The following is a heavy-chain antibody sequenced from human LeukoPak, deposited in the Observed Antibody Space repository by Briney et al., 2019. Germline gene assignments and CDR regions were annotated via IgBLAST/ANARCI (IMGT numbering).Heavy chain of an antibody. CDR1: GGSFSGYY. J-gene: IGHJ4*02. Sequence: SETLSLTCAVYGGSFSGYYWSWIRQPPGKGLEWIGEINHSGSTNYNPSLKSRVTISVDTSKNQYSLKLSSVTAADTAVYYCARDGSGGYYYFDYWGQGTLVTVSS. CDR2: INHSGST. V-gene: IGHV4-34*01. CDR3: ARDGSGGYYYFDY. D-gene: IGHD6-19*01.